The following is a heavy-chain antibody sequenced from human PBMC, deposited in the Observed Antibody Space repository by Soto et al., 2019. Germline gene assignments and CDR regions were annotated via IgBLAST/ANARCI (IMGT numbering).Heavy chain of an antibody. J-gene: IGHJ4*02. Sequence: GGSLRLSCAASGFTFSSYSMNWVRQAPGKGLEWVSYISSSSSTIYYADSVKGRFTISRDNAKNSLYLQMNSLRDEDTAVYYCARGSKTLWFGESLDDYWGQGTLLTVSS. D-gene: IGHD3-10*01. CDR1: GFTFSSYS. CDR3: ARGSKTLWFGESLDDY. CDR2: ISSSSSTI. V-gene: IGHV3-48*02.